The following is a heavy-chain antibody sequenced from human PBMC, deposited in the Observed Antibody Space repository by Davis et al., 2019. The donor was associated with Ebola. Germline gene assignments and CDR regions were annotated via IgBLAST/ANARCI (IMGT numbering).Heavy chain of an antibody. CDR1: GFTFSGSA. CDR2: IRSKANSYAT. V-gene: IGHV3-73*01. Sequence: GRSLRLSCAASGFTFSGSAMHWVRQASGKGLEWVGRIRSKANSYATAYAASVKGRFTISRDSSKNTAYLQMNSLKTEDTAVYYCSGRSGSGPNGMDVWGQGTTVTVSS. CDR3: SGRSGSGPNGMDV. D-gene: IGHD6-19*01. J-gene: IGHJ6*02.